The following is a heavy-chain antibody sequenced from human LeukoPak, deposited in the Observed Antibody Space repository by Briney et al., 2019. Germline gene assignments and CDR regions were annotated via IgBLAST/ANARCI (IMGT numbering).Heavy chain of an antibody. CDR3: ARGGDDPGNYPFDY. D-gene: IGHD3-10*01. V-gene: IGHV3-66*01. Sequence: GGSLRLSCAASGFTVSSNYMSWVRQAPGKGLEWFSVIYSGGSTFYADSVKGRFTISRDNSKSTLYLQMNSLRAEDTAVYYCARGGDDPGNYPFDYWGQGTLVTVSS. CDR1: GFTVSSNY. CDR2: IYSGGST. J-gene: IGHJ4*02.